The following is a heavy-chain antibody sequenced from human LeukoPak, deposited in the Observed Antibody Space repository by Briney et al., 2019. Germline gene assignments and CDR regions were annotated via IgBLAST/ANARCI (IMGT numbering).Heavy chain of an antibody. V-gene: IGHV3-30*04. J-gene: IGHJ4*02. CDR3: ARVGSRDFWSGYYTIRPFDY. D-gene: IGHD3-3*01. CDR1: GFTFSSYA. Sequence: GGSLRLSCAASGFTFSSYAMHWVRQAPGKGLEWVAVISYDGSNKYYADSVKGRFTISRDNSKNTLYLQMNSLRAEDTAVYYCARVGSRDFWSGYYTIRPFDYWGQGTLVTVSS. CDR2: ISYDGSNK.